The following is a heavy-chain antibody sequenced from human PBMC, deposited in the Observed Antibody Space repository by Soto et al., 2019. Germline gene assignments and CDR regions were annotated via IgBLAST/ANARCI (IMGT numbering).Heavy chain of an antibody. Sequence: QVQLVESGGGVVQPGRSLRLSCAASGFTFSSYGMHWVRQAPGKGLEWVAVIWYDGSNKYYADSVKGRFTISRDNSKNPLYLQMNSLRAEDTAVYYCARDQELYSSSSTPDYWGQGTLVTVSS. CDR3: ARDQELYSSSSTPDY. V-gene: IGHV3-33*01. CDR2: IWYDGSNK. CDR1: GFTFSSYG. J-gene: IGHJ4*02. D-gene: IGHD6-6*01.